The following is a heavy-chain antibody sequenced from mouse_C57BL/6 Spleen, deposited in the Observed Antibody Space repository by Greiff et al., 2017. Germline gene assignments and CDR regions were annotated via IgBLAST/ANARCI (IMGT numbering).Heavy chain of an antibody. V-gene: IGHV1-69*01. Sequence: QVQLQQSGAELVMPGASVKLSCKASGYTFTSYWMHWVKQRPGQGLEWIGEIDPSDSYTNYNQKFKGKSTLTVDKSSSTAYMQLSSLTSEDSAVYYCASYGSSSFAYWGQGTLVTVSA. CDR2: IDPSDSYT. CDR1: GYTFTSYW. J-gene: IGHJ3*01. D-gene: IGHD1-1*01. CDR3: ASYGSSSFAY.